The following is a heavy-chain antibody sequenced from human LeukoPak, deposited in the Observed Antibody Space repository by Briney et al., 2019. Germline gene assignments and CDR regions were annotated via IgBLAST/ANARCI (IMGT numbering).Heavy chain of an antibody. V-gene: IGHV4-34*01. D-gene: IGHD2-2*01. CDR3: ARAPSTSLGNDY. J-gene: IGHJ4*02. CDR2: INHSGST. CDR1: GGSFSGYY. Sequence: SETLSLTCAVHGGSFSGYYWSWIRQPPGKGLEWIGEINHSGSTNYNPSLESRVTISVDTSKNQFSLKLSSVTAADAAVYYCARAPSTSLGNDYWGQGTLVTVSS.